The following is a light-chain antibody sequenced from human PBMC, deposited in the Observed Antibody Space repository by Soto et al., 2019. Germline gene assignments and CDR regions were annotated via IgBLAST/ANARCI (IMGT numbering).Light chain of an antibody. CDR2: GTS. CDR3: QQYNNWPPGA. Sequence: ETVMTQSPATLSVSPGERATLSCRASQSVSSNVAWYQQKPGQAPRLLIYGTSTRATGIPARLSGSGSGTEFTLTISSLQSEDSAVYYCQQYNNWPPGAFGQGTKVEIK. V-gene: IGKV3-15*01. CDR1: QSVSSN. J-gene: IGKJ1*01.